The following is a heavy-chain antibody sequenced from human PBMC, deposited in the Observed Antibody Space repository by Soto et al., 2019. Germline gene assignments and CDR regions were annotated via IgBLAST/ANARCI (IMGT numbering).Heavy chain of an antibody. J-gene: IGHJ4*02. D-gene: IGHD6-13*01. CDR1: GYTFTSYD. V-gene: IGHV1-8*01. Sequence: ASVKVSCKASGYTFTSYDINWVRQATGQGLEWMGWMNPNSGNTVYAQKFQGRVTMTRNTSISTAYMELSSLRSEDTAVYYCARGLGNRQQLSRDYWGQGTLVTVSS. CDR3: ARGLGNRQQLSRDY. CDR2: MNPNSGNT.